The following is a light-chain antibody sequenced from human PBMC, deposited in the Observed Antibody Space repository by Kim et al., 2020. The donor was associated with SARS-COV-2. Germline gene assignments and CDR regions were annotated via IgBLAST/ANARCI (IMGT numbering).Light chain of an antibody. Sequence: KTVTITGTRSSGSIASSYVHWYQKRPGSAPSAVIYDDNERPSGVPDRVSGSIDSSSNTASLTISGLRTEDEADYYCQSYDSTKDCVFGGGTQLTVL. J-gene: IGLJ2*01. CDR1: SGSIASSY. V-gene: IGLV6-57*03. CDR3: QSYDSTKDCV. CDR2: DDN.